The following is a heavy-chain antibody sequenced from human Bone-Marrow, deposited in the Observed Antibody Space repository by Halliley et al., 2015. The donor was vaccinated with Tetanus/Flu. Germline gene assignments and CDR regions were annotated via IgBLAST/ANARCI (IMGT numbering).Heavy chain of an antibody. V-gene: IGHV4-59*01. J-gene: IGHJ6*02. CDR2: INNGGTT. CDR1: GGSISNYF. Sequence: TLSLTCTVSGGSISNYFWSWIRQPPGKGLEWIGYINNGGTTHYNPSLTSRVTISVDTSKNQFSLKLSSVTAADTAVYYCARGLGMDVWGQGTTVTVSS. CDR3: ARGLGMDV.